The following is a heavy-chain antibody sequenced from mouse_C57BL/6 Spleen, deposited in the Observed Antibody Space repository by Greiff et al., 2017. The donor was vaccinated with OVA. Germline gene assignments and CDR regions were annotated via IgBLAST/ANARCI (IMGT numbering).Heavy chain of an antibody. D-gene: IGHD1-1*01. Sequence: EVQLKESGGGLVKPGGSLKLSCAASGFTFSDYGMPWVRQAPEQGLAWVAYISSGSSTIYYADTVKGRFTISRDNAKNTLFLQMTSLRSEDTARYYCARGDYYGSYFDYWGQGTTLTVSS. CDR2: ISSGSSTI. V-gene: IGHV5-17*01. CDR3: ARGDYYGSYFDY. CDR1: GFTFSDYG. J-gene: IGHJ2*01.